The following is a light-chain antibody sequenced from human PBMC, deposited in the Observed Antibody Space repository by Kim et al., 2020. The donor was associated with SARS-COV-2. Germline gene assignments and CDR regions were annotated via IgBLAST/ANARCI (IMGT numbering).Light chain of an antibody. V-gene: IGKV1-39*01. CDR3: QQSYSTPLT. CDR1: QSIGNY. J-gene: IGKJ4*01. CDR2: AAS. Sequence: ASVGDIVTLTGRASQSIGNYLNWYQQKPVKAPKLLTYAASSVQSAVPSRFRGSGSGTDFTLTISSLQPEDFATYYCQQSYSTPLTFGGGTKVDIK.